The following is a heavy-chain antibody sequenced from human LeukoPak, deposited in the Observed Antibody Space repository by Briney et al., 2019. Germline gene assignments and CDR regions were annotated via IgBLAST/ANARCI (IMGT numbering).Heavy chain of an antibody. D-gene: IGHD1-1*01. J-gene: IGHJ6*03. V-gene: IGHV1-8*02. Sequence: APVKVSCKASGYTFTSYDINWVRQATGQGLEWMEWMNPNSGNTGYAQKFQGRVTMTRDMSTTTDYMELSSLRSEDTAVYYCARGGNGAQAPSEYYMDVWGKGTTVTISS. CDR2: MNPNSGNT. CDR1: GYTFTSYD. CDR3: ARGGNGAQAPSEYYMDV.